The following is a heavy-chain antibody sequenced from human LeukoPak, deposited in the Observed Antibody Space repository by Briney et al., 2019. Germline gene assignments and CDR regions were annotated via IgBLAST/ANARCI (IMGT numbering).Heavy chain of an antibody. V-gene: IGHV4-34*01. CDR3: ARDRVDGWYRYFDL. D-gene: IGHD6-19*01. J-gene: IGHJ2*01. Sequence: NPSETLSLTCAVYGGSFSGYYWSWIRQPPGKGLEWIGEINHSGSTNYNPSLKSRVTISVDTSKNQFSLKLSSVTAADTAVYYCARDRVDGWYRYFDLWGRGTLVTVSS. CDR1: GGSFSGYY. CDR2: INHSGST.